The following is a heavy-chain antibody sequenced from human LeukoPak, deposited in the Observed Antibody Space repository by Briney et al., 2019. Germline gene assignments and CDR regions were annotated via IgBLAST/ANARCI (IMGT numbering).Heavy chain of an antibody. CDR3: ARGRGYSGYDDAFDI. CDR1: GGSISRYY. V-gene: IGHV4-59*01. Sequence: SETLSLTCTVSGGSISRYYWSWIRQPPGKGLEWIGYIYYSGSTNYNPSLKSRVTISVDTSKNQFSLKLSSVTAADTAVYYCARGRGYSGYDDAFDIWGQGTMVTVSS. J-gene: IGHJ3*02. CDR2: IYYSGST. D-gene: IGHD5-12*01.